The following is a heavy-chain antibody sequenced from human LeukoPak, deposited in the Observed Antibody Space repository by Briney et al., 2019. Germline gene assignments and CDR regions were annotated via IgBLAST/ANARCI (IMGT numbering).Heavy chain of an antibody. CDR2: IYTSGST. V-gene: IGHV4-4*07. J-gene: IGHJ6*03. CDR1: GGSISSYY. CDR3: ALQDIVVVPAAIPGAGAYYYYMDV. Sequence: SETLSLTCTVSGGSISSYYWSWIRQSAGKGLEWIGRIYTSGSTNYNPSLKSRVTMSVDTSKNQFSLKLSSVTAADTAVYYCALQDIVVVPAAIPGAGAYYYYMDVWGKGTTVTVSS. D-gene: IGHD2-2*02.